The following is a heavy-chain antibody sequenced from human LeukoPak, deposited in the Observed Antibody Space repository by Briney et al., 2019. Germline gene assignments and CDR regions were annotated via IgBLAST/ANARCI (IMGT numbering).Heavy chain of an antibody. Sequence: GGSLRLSCAASGFTVSNNYMSWVRQAPGKGLEWVSVIYSGGATYYAGSVNDRFTISRDISKNTLYLQLNSLRAEDTAVYYCARDGGYSSGWFDFWGQGTPVTVSS. V-gene: IGHV3-66*01. J-gene: IGHJ4*02. CDR1: GFTVSNNY. CDR2: IYSGGAT. D-gene: IGHD6-19*01. CDR3: ARDGGYSSGWFDF.